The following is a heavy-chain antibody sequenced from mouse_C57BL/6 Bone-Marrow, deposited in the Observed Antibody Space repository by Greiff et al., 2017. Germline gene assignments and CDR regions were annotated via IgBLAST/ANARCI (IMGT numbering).Heavy chain of an antibody. CDR1: GFNIKDDY. J-gene: IGHJ3*01. Sequence: EVKLVESGAELVRPGASVKLSCTASGFNIKDDYMHWVKQRPEQGLEWIGWIDPENGDTEYASKFQGKATITADTSSNTAYLQLSSRTSEDTAVYYCTTRGDGSRSFAYWGQGTLVTVSA. CDR2: IDPENGDT. V-gene: IGHV14-4*01. CDR3: TTRGDGSRSFAY. D-gene: IGHD1-1*01.